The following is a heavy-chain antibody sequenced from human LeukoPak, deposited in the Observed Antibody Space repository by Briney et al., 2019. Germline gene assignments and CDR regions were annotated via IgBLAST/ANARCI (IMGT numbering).Heavy chain of an antibody. CDR3: ARSHDYSNYVAF. Sequence: GESLKISCKGSGYNFTIRWIGWVRQMSGKGLEWMGIIYPGDSDTRYNPSFQGQITISADKSISTAYVQWSSLKASDTAMYYCARSHDYSNYVAFWGQGTLVTVSS. V-gene: IGHV5-51*01. CDR2: IYPGDSDT. D-gene: IGHD4-11*01. J-gene: IGHJ4*02. CDR1: GYNFTIRW.